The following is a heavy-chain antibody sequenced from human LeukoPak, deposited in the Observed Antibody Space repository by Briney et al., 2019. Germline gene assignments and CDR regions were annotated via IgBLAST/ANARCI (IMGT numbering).Heavy chain of an antibody. Sequence: GGSLRLSCAASGFTFDDYAMHWVRQAPGKGLEWVLGISWSSSTIGYADSVKGRFTISRDNAKNSLYLQMNSLRAEDTAVYYCARDRLLEDRDYNSYYYMDVWGIGTTVTVSS. CDR1: GFTFDDYA. J-gene: IGHJ6*03. V-gene: IGHV3-9*01. D-gene: IGHD1-1*01. CDR2: ISWSSSTI. CDR3: ARDRLLEDRDYNSYYYMDV.